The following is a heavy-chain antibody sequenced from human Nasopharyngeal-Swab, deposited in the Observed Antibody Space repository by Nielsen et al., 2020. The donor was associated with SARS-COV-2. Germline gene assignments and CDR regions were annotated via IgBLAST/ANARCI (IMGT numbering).Heavy chain of an antibody. J-gene: IGHJ5*02. CDR2: INHSGST. CDR3: ARGKRSNYFRVSPPNWFDP. V-gene: IGHV4-34*01. D-gene: IGHD2/OR15-2a*01. Sequence: RQAPGKGLEWIGEINHSGSTNYNPSLKSRVTISVDTSKNQFSLKLSSVTAADTAVYYCARGKRSNYFRVSPPNWFDPWDQGTLVTVSS.